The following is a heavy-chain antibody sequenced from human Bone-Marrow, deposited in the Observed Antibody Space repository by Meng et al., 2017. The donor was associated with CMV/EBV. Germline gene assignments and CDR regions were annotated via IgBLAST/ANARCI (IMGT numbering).Heavy chain of an antibody. J-gene: IGHJ6*02. CDR3: VRDGGLRFLPLRGHGMDV. CDR2: INHGGST. Sequence: SETLSLTCAVYGGSFSGYNWSWIRQSPGKGLEWIGEINHGGSTNYNPSLKSRFTISVETSKNQFSLKLSSVTAADTAVYYCVRDGGLRFLPLRGHGMDVWGQGTTVTVSS. V-gene: IGHV4-34*01. CDR1: GGSFSGYN. D-gene: IGHD3-3*01.